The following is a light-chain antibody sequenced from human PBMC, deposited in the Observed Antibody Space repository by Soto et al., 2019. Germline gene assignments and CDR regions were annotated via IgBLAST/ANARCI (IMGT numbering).Light chain of an antibody. CDR1: QSVSAY. CDR3: QQYSDWPLVT. J-gene: IGKJ4*01. Sequence: EIVMTQSPATLSVSTGERVTLSCRASQSVSAYLAWYLQKPGQAPRLLIYGASTRATGIPARFSGSGSGTEFTLTISSLQSEDSAVYHCQQYSDWPLVTFGGGTKVEI. V-gene: IGKV3-15*01. CDR2: GAS.